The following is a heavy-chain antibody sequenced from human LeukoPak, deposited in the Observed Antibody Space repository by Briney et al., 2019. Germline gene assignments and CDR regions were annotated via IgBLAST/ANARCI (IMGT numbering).Heavy chain of an antibody. CDR3: ARRLCTSGACYYYFDY. CDR1: GYSFSNYW. D-gene: IGHD2-8*01. CDR2: IYPGDSDT. J-gene: IGHJ4*02. Sequence: GESLKISCKGSGYSFSNYWIGWVRQMPGKGLEWMGIIYPGDSDTRYSPSFQGQVTISADKSINTAYLQWSSLKASDTAIYYCARRLCTSGACYYYFDYWGQGTLVTVSS. V-gene: IGHV5-51*01.